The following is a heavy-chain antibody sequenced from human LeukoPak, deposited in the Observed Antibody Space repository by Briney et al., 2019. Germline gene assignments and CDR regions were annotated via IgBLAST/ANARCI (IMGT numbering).Heavy chain of an antibody. Sequence: GGSLRLSCAASGFTFSSNAMSWVRQAPGKGLEWVSAISGSGGSTYYADSVKGRFTISRDNSKNTLYLQMNSLRAEDTAVYYCSGSGWYRVSNWFDPWGQGTLVTVSS. V-gene: IGHV3-23*01. CDR2: ISGSGGST. J-gene: IGHJ5*02. CDR1: GFTFSSNA. D-gene: IGHD6-19*01. CDR3: SGSGWYRVSNWFDP.